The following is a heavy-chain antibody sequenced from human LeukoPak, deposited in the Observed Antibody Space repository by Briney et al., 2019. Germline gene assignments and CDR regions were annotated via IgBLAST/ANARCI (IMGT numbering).Heavy chain of an antibody. J-gene: IGHJ4*02. CDR1: GGSISSYY. CDR2: IYYSGST. Sequence: PSETLSLTCTVSGGSISSYYWSWIRQPPGKGLEWIGYIYYSGSTNYNPSLKSRVTISVDTSKNQFSLKLSSVTAADTAVYYCARDRRGSNYFSYFDYWGQGTLVTVSS. CDR3: ARDRRGSNYFSYFDY. V-gene: IGHV4-59*01. D-gene: IGHD4-11*01.